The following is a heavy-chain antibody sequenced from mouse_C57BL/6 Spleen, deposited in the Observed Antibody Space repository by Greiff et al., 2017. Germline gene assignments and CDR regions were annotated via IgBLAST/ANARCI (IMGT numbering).Heavy chain of an antibody. V-gene: IGHV1-18*01. CDR3: ARSSSLLRYFDV. CDR2: INPNNGGT. CDR1: GYTFTDYN. J-gene: IGHJ1*03. D-gene: IGHD1-2*01. Sequence: VQLQQSGPELVKPGASVKIPCKASGYTFTDYNMDWVKQSHGKSLEWIGDINPNNGGTIYNQKFKGKATLTVDKSSSTAYMELRSLTSEDTAVYYCARSSSLLRYFDVWGTGTTVTVSS.